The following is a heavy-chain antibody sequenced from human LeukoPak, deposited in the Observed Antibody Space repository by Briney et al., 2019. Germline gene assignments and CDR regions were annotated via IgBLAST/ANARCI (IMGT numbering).Heavy chain of an antibody. Sequence: GGSLRLSCAASGFTFSSYGMHWVRQPPAKGLERVAVIWYDGSNKYYADSVKGRFTISRDNSKNTLYLQMNSLRAEDTAVYYCAREKAAAGIPAHNWFDLWGQGTQVTVSS. CDR3: AREKAAAGIPAHNWFDL. CDR1: GFTFSSYG. CDR2: IWYDGSNK. D-gene: IGHD6-13*01. J-gene: IGHJ5*02. V-gene: IGHV3-33*01.